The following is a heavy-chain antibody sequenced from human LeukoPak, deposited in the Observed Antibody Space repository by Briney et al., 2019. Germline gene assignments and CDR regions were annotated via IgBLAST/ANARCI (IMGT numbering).Heavy chain of an antibody. CDR2: INHSGST. Sequence: PSETLSLTCAVYGGSFSGYYWSWIRRPPGKGLEWIGEINHSGSTNYNPSLKSRVTISVDTSKNQFSLKLSSVTAADTAVYYCARASSFGPFGFSRRGVDFDYWGQGTLVTVSS. J-gene: IGHJ4*02. CDR3: ARASSFGPFGFSRRGVDFDY. V-gene: IGHV4-34*01. D-gene: IGHD3-16*01. CDR1: GGSFSGYY.